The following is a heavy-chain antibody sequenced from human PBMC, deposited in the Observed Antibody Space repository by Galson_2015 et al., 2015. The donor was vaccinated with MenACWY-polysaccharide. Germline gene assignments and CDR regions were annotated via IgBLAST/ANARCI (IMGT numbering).Heavy chain of an antibody. CDR3: AHRGGYCSGGTCWRWFDP. D-gene: IGHD2-15*01. J-gene: IGHJ5*02. CDR2: IYWNDDK. CDR1: GFSLSTSEVG. V-gene: IGHV2-5*01. Sequence: QTLTLTCTFSGFSLSTSEVGVGWIRQPPGKALEWLALIYWNDDKRYSPSLKSRLTITKDTSKNQVVLTMTNMDPVDTATYYCAHRGGYCSGGTCWRWFDPWGQGTLVTVSS.